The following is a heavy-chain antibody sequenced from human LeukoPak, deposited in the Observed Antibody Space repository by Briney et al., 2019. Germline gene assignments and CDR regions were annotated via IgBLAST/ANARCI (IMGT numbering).Heavy chain of an antibody. V-gene: IGHV5-51*01. J-gene: IGHJ6*02. D-gene: IGHD4-11*01. Sequence: GESLKISCKGSGYSFTSYWTGWVRQMPGKGLEWMGIIYPGDSDTRYSPSFQGQVTISADKSISTAYLQWSSLKASDTAMYYCARRATVTPGYYYYYGMDVWGQGTTVTVSS. CDR1: GYSFTSYW. CDR3: ARRATVTPGYYYYYGMDV. CDR2: IYPGDSDT.